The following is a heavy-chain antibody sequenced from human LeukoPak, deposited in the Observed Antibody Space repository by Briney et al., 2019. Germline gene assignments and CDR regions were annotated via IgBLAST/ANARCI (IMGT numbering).Heavy chain of an antibody. CDR1: GGSISSYY. CDR3: ARRRSSSFDY. V-gene: IGHV4-59*08. J-gene: IGHJ4*02. D-gene: IGHD6-13*01. Sequence: SETLSLTCTVSGGSISSYYWSWIRQPPGKGLEWIGYIYYSGSTNYHPSLKSRVTISVDTSKNQFSLKLSSVTAADTAVYYCARRRSSSFDYWGQGTLFTVSS. CDR2: IYYSGST.